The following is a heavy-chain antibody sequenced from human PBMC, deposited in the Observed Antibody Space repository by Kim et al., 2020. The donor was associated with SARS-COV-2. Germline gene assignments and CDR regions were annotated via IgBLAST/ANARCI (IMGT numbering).Heavy chain of an antibody. CDR1: GGSISSYY. D-gene: IGHD3-3*01. Sequence: SETLSLTCTVSGGSISSYYWSWIRQPPGKGLEWIGYIYYSGSTNYNPSLKNRVTISVDTSKNQFSLKLSSVTAADTAAYYCARNGAQVEFWSGGIDYWG. CDR2: IYYSGST. J-gene: IGHJ4*01. CDR3: ARNGAQVEFWSGGIDY. V-gene: IGHV4-59*01.